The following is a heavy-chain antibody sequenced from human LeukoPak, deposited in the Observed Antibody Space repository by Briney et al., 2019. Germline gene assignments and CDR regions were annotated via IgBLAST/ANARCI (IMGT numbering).Heavy chain of an antibody. CDR2: IYHSGST. V-gene: IGHV4-30-2*01. D-gene: IGHD6-19*01. J-gene: IGHJ3*02. Sequence: SETLSLACTVSGGSISSGGYYWSWIRQPPGKGLEWIGYIYHSGSTYYNPSLKSRVTISVDRSKNQFSLKLSSVTAADTAVYYCARWLLYDAFDIWGQGTMVTVSS. CDR3: ARWLLYDAFDI. CDR1: GGSISSGGYY.